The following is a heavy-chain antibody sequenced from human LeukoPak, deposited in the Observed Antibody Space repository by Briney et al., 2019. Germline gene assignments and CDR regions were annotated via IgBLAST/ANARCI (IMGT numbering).Heavy chain of an antibody. Sequence: PGGFLRLSCAASGFSFGTAEMNWVRQAPGKGLEWIAYISNGGSTIYYADSVKGRFTISRDNAKNSLSLQMNSLRVEDTAVYYCARHDTGDAFDYWGQGALVIVSS. V-gene: IGHV3-48*03. CDR1: GFSFGTAE. J-gene: IGHJ4*02. CDR3: ARHDTGDAFDY. D-gene: IGHD2-21*01. CDR2: ISNGGSTI.